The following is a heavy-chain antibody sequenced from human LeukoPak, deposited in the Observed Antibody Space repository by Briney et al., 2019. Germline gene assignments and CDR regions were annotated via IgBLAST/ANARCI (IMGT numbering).Heavy chain of an antibody. V-gene: IGHV3-7*01. CDR3: ARDNPLYDYVWGSYRPYYFDY. CDR2: IKQDGSEK. Sequence: GGSLRLSCAASGFTVSSNYMSWVRQAPGKGLEWVANIKQDGSEKYYVDSVKGRFTISRDNAKNSLYLQMNSLRAEDTAVYYCARDNPLYDYVWGSYRPYYFDYWGQGTLVTVSS. CDR1: GFTVSSNY. J-gene: IGHJ4*02. D-gene: IGHD3-16*02.